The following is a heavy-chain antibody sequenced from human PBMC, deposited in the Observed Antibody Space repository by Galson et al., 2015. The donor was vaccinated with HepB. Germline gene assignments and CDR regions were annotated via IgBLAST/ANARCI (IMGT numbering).Heavy chain of an antibody. CDR3: ARESCSGGSCGYYLDY. Sequence: CAISGDSVSSNSAAWNWIRQSPSRGLKWLGRTYYRSKWYNDYAVSVKSRITINPDTSKNQFSLQLNSVTPEDTAVYYCARESCSGGSCGYYLDYWGQGTLVTVSS. CDR1: GDSVSSNSAA. CDR2: TYYRSKWYN. J-gene: IGHJ4*02. D-gene: IGHD2-15*01. V-gene: IGHV6-1*01.